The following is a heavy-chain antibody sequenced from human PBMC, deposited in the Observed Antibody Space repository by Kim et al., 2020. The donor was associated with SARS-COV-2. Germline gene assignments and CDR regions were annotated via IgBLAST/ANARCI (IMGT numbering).Heavy chain of an antibody. Sequence: SETLSLTCAVYGGSFSGYYWSWIRQPPGKGLEWIGEINHSGSTNYNPSLKSRVTISVDTSKNQFSLKLSSVTAADTAVYYCARRRRITMIVVVATPFNCWGQGTLVTVSS. CDR2: INHSGST. D-gene: IGHD3-22*01. V-gene: IGHV4-34*01. CDR3: ARRRRITMIVVVATPFNC. CDR1: GGSFSGYY. J-gene: IGHJ4*02.